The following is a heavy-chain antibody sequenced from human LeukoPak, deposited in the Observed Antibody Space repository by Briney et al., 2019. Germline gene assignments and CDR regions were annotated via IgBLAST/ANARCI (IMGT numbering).Heavy chain of an antibody. CDR2: IYYSGST. D-gene: IGHD6-13*01. Sequence: SETLSLTCTVSGGSISSSSYYWGWIRQPPGKGLEWIGSIYYSGSTYYNPSLKSRVTISVDTSKNQFSLKLSSVTAADTAVYYCARVYSSSWARRGMDVWGQGTTVTVSS. J-gene: IGHJ6*02. V-gene: IGHV4-39*01. CDR1: GGSISSSSYY. CDR3: ARVYSSSWARRGMDV.